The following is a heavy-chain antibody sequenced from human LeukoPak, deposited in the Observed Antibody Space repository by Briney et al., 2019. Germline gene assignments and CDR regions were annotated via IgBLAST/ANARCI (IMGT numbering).Heavy chain of an antibody. CDR3: VTQGLVVTGCFDS. D-gene: IGHD2-21*02. CDR1: GGTFSKYA. V-gene: IGHV1-69*13. Sequence: GASVKVSCKASGGTFSKYAISWVRQAPGQGLEWMGGIIPMFATAHYAQKFQDRVTIIADESTSTAYMELSSLRAEDTAVYYCVTQGLVVTGCFDSWGQGTLVTVSS. J-gene: IGHJ5*01. CDR2: IIPMFATA.